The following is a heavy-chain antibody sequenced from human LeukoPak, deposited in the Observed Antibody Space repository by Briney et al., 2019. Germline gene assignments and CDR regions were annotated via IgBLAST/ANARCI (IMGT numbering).Heavy chain of an antibody. CDR2: IYYSGST. D-gene: IGHD5-18*01. CDR3: ARGGYSYYEYFQD. Sequence: TSETLSLTCTVSGGSISSYYWSWIRQPPGKGLEWIGYIYYSGSTNYNPSLKSRVTISVDTSKNQFSLKLSSVTAAGTAVYYCARGGYSYYEYFQDWGQGTLVTVSS. V-gene: IGHV4-59*01. CDR1: GGSISSYY. J-gene: IGHJ1*01.